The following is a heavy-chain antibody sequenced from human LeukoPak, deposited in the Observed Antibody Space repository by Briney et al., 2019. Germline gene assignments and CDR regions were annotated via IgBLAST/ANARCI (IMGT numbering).Heavy chain of an antibody. CDR2: INHSGST. CDR1: GGSFRCYY. D-gene: IGHD6-13*01. CDR3: ARGHEQQLVVPRYYYYMDV. J-gene: IGHJ6*03. V-gene: IGHV4-34*01. Sequence: PSETLSLTCAVYGGSFRCYYWSWIRQPPGKGLEWIGEINHSGSTNYNPSLKSRVTISVDTSKNQFSLKLSSVTAADTAVYYCARGHEQQLVVPRYYYYMDVWGKGTTVTVSS.